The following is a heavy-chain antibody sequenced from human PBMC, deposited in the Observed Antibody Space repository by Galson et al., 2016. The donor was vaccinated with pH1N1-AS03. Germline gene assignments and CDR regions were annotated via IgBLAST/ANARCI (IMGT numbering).Heavy chain of an antibody. D-gene: IGHD6-13*01. CDR2: TYYRSKWYT. Sequence: CAISGDSVSSNTVAWNWIRLSPSRGLEWLGRTYYRSKWYTDYGLSVERRLTITSATSKNLISLQLNSLTPEDLAVFYCGRDRSLASSWYGPISYWGQGTRVTVSS. CDR1: GDSVSSNTVA. V-gene: IGHV6-1*01. CDR3: GRDRSLASSWYGPISY. J-gene: IGHJ4*02.